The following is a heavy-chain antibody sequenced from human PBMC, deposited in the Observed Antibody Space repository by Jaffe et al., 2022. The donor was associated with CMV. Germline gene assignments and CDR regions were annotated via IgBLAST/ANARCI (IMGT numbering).Heavy chain of an antibody. CDR3: ARQTDYYDSSGYYYDAFDI. Sequence: EVQLVQSGAEVKKPGESLKISCKGSGYSFTSYWIGWVRQMPGKGLEWMGIIYPGDSDTRYSPSFQGQVTISADKSISTAYLQWSSLKASDTAMYYCARQTDYYDSSGYYYDAFDIWGQGTMVTVSS. D-gene: IGHD3-22*01. CDR2: IYPGDSDT. J-gene: IGHJ3*02. V-gene: IGHV5-51*01. CDR1: GYSFTSYW.